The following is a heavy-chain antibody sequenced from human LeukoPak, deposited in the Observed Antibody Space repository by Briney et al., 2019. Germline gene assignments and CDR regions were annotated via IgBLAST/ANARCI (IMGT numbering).Heavy chain of an antibody. CDR1: GFTFSSYS. V-gene: IGHV3-21*01. J-gene: IGHJ4*02. D-gene: IGHD2-8*02. Sequence: GGSLRLSCAASGFTFSSYSMYWVRQAPGKGLEWVSSITSGNYISYADSVKGRFTISRDNAKSSLYLQMNSLRAEDTAVYYCASFGSVIDYWGQGTLVTVSP. CDR3: ASFGSVIDY. CDR2: ITSGNYI.